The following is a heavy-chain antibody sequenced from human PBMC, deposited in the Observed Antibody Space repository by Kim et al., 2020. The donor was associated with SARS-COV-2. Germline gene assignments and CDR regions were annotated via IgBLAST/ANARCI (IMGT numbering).Heavy chain of an antibody. V-gene: IGHV4-39*01. CDR3: ARPRAIFGVVSYFDY. D-gene: IGHD3-3*01. J-gene: IGHJ4*02. Sequence: YYNPSLKSRVTISVDTSKNQFSLKLSSVTAAGTAVYYCARPRAIFGVVSYFDYWGQGTLVTVSS.